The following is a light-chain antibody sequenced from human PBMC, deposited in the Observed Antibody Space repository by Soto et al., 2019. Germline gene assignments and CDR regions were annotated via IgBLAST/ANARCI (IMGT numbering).Light chain of an antibody. Sequence: QSALTQPASVSGSPGQSITISCTGTSSDVGGYNYVSWYQQHPGKAPKLMIYDVTNRPSGVSNRFSGSKSGNTASLTISGLQAEDEADYYCSSHAGSNNLLFGGGTKVTVL. J-gene: IGLJ2*01. V-gene: IGLV2-14*01. CDR3: SSHAGSNNLL. CDR1: SSDVGGYNY. CDR2: DVT.